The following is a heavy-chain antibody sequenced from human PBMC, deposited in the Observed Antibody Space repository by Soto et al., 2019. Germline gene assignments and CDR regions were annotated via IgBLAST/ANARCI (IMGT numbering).Heavy chain of an antibody. J-gene: IGHJ5*02. CDR1: GGSISSSSYY. CDR2: IYYSGST. Sequence: PSETLSLTCTVSGGSISSSSYYWGWIRQPPGKGLEWIGSIYYSGSTYYNPSLKSRVTISVDTSKNQFSLKLSSVTAADTAVYYCARRVITIFGVSINWFDPWGQGTLVTVSS. V-gene: IGHV4-39*01. D-gene: IGHD3-3*01. CDR3: ARRVITIFGVSINWFDP.